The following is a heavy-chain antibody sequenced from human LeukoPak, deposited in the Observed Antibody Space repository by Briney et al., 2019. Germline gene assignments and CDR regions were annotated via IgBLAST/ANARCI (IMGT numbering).Heavy chain of an antibody. V-gene: IGHV3-21*01. D-gene: IGHD6-13*01. CDR3: ARVPPIAAAGLDY. J-gene: IGHJ4*02. Sequence: GGSLRLSCAASGFTFSSYSMNWVRQAPGKGLEWVSSISSSSSYIYYADSVKGRFTISRDNAKNSLYLQMNSLRAEDTAVYYCARVPPIAAAGLDYWGQGTLVTVSS. CDR2: ISSSSSYI. CDR1: GFTFSSYS.